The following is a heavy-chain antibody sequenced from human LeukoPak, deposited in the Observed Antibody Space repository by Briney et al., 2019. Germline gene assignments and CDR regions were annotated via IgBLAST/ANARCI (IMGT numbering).Heavy chain of an antibody. CDR3: ARDKNSILFDP. CDR2: ISAYNGNT. D-gene: IGHD3-3*02. CDR1: GCTFTSYG. Sequence: ASVKVSRKASGCTFTSYGISWVRQAPGQGLEWMGWISAYNGNTNYAQKLQGRVTMTTDTSTSTAYMELRSLRSDDTAVYYCARDKNSILFDPWGQGTLVTVSS. V-gene: IGHV1-18*01. J-gene: IGHJ5*02.